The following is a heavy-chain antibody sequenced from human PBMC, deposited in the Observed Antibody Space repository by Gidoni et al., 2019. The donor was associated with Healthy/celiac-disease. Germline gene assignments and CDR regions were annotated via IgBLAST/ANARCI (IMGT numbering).Heavy chain of an antibody. CDR2: IYHSGST. CDR3: ARVGRSKSGSDY. CDR1: GGSISSSNW. V-gene: IGHV4-4*02. Sequence: QVQLQESGPVLVKPSGTLSLTCAVSGGSISSSNWWSWVRKPPGKGREWIGEIYHSGSTNYNPSLKSRVTISVDKSKNQFALKLSSVTAADTAVYYCARVGRSKSGSDYWGQGTLVTVSS. D-gene: IGHD1-26*01. J-gene: IGHJ4*02.